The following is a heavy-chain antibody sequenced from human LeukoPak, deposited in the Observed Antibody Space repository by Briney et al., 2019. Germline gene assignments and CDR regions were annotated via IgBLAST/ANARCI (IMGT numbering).Heavy chain of an antibody. J-gene: IGHJ4*02. D-gene: IGHD4-11*01. V-gene: IGHV3-9*01. CDR3: AKDRGNYVFDY. Sequence: GGSLRLSCAASGFTFDDYAMHWVRQAPGKGLEWVSGISWNSGSIGYADSVKGRFTISRDNAKNSLYLQMNSLRAEDTALYYCAKDRGNYVFDYWGQGTLVTASS. CDR1: GFTFDDYA. CDR2: ISWNSGSI.